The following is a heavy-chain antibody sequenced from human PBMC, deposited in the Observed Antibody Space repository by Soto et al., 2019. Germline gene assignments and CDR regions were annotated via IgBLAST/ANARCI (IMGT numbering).Heavy chain of an antibody. J-gene: IGHJ4*02. Sequence: ASVKVSCKASGGGNLRDYRTTWVRRAPGQGLEWMGGIIPKLGSANYAQNFQGRVTVTADESTNTVYMELRSLRSDDTAVYYCARGGDGYNSHFDYWGQGTLVTVSS. V-gene: IGHV1-69*13. CDR1: GGGNLRDYR. CDR3: ARGGDGYNSHFDY. CDR2: IIPKLGSA. D-gene: IGHD2-21*01.